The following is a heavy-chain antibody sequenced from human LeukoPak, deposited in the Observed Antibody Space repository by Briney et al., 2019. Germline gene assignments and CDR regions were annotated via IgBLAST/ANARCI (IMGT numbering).Heavy chain of an antibody. CDR2: ISAYNANT. Sequence: ASVKVSCKASGYTYTSHGIVWVRQARGQGLEWMGWISAYNANTNYAQRFQGRLTLTTDPSASVAYMELTSLRSDDTAVYFCARTNMVFGMDIEQNWFDPWGQGSRVTVSS. CDR3: ARTNMVFGMDIEQNWFDP. D-gene: IGHD3/OR15-3a*01. J-gene: IGHJ5*02. V-gene: IGHV1-18*01. CDR1: GYTYTSHG.